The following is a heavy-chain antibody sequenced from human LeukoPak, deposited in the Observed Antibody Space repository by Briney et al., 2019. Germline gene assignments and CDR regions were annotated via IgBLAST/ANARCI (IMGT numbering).Heavy chain of an antibody. CDR3: AKEYLVCNSASCSAFDV. CDR2: ISGGGDRT. Sequence: GGSLRLSCVASGFTSSSYPMNWVRQAPGKGLEWVSAISGGGDRTFHADSVKGRFTISRDNSKNTLYLQMNSLRVEDTAVYYCAKEYLVCNSASCSAFDVWGPGTMVTVSS. D-gene: IGHD2-2*01. CDR1: GFTSSSYP. J-gene: IGHJ3*01. V-gene: IGHV3-23*01.